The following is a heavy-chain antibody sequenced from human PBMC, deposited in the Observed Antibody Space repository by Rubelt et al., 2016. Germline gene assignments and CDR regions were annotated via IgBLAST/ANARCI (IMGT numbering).Heavy chain of an antibody. CDR1: GFTFDGYS. Sequence: EVQLVESGGGLVQPGGSLRLSCVASGFTFDGYSMDWVRQAPGKGLEWSAYITSGSDIKYNAESVKGRFTISRNKAKNSLYLQVNSLTAEDTAVYYCARDRRLENCDLWGQGTMVTVSS. V-gene: IGHV3-48*01. D-gene: IGHD1-1*01. CDR2: ITSGSDIK. CDR3: ARDRRLENCDL. J-gene: IGHJ3*01.